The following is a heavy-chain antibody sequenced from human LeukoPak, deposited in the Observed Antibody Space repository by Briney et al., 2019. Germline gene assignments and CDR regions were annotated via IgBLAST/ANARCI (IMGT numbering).Heavy chain of an antibody. D-gene: IGHD3-22*01. V-gene: IGHV1-18*01. CDR1: GYTFTSYG. CDR2: ISAYNGNT. J-gene: IGHJ5*02. CDR3: AGVTTYYYDSSGFDP. Sequence: AASVKVSCKASGYTFTSYGISWVRQAPGQGLEWMGWISAYNGNTNYAQRLQGRVTMTTDTSTSIAYMELRSLRSDDTAVYYCAGVTTYYYDSSGFDPWGQGTLVTVSS.